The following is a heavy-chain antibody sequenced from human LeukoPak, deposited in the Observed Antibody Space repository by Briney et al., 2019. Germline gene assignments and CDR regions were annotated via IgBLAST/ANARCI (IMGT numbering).Heavy chain of an antibody. D-gene: IGHD3-16*01. CDR3: ARGIGAADF. CDR1: GGSISSSSYY. Sequence: SETLSLTCTVSGGSISSSSYYWGWIRQPPGKGLEWIGSIYYSGSTYYNPSLKSRVTISVDTSKNQFSLKLSSVTAADTAVYYCARGIGAADFWGQGILVTVSS. CDR2: IYYSGST. V-gene: IGHV4-39*07. J-gene: IGHJ4*02.